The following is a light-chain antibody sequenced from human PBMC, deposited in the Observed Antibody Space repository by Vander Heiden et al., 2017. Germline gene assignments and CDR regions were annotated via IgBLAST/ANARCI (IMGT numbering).Light chain of an antibody. J-gene: IGKJ3*01. Sequence: EIVLTQSPGTLSLSPGERATLSCRASQGVSSRYLAWYQQKPGQAPRLLIYGASSRAPGIPDRFSGSGSGTDFTLTISRLEPEDFAFYYCQQYDGSPPMFTFGPGTKVDIK. CDR1: QGVSSRY. CDR2: GAS. V-gene: IGKV3-20*01. CDR3: QQYDGSPPMFT.